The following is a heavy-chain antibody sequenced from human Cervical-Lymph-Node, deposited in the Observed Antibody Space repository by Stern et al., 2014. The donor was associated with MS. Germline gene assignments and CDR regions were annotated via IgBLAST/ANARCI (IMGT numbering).Heavy chain of an antibody. Sequence: QVQLVQSGAELREPGSSVKVSCKPSGDTLTTFTVSWVRQAPGQGLEWMGRVIPITGLATYSHKFQGRLSITADKSTNTAYMELHSLRSEDTAVYYCAERTLATAGVWDTFDVWGQGTVVTVSS. CDR1: GDTLTTFT. J-gene: IGHJ3*01. D-gene: IGHD6-13*01. V-gene: IGHV1-69*02. CDR3: AERTLATAGVWDTFDV. CDR2: VIPITGLA.